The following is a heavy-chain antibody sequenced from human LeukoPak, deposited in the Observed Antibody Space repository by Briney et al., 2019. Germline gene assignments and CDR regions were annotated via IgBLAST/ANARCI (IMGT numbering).Heavy chain of an antibody. D-gene: IGHD6-19*01. V-gene: IGHV3-33*01. CDR2: IWYDGSNK. CDR3: ARDQRLAVAGQLDY. CDR1: GFTFSSYG. Sequence: CRSLRLSCAASGFTFSSYGMHWVRQAPGKGLEWVAVIWYDGSNKYYADSVKGRFTISRDNSKNTLYLQMNSLRAEDTAVYYCARDQRLAVAGQLDYWGQGTPVTVSS. J-gene: IGHJ4*02.